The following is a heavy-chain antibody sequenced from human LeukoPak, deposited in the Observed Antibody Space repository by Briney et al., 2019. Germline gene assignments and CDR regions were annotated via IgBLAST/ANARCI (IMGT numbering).Heavy chain of an antibody. J-gene: IGHJ4*02. V-gene: IGHV1-2*02. CDR1: GYTFTGYY. CDR3: ARVGRAYFDY. D-gene: IGHD2-15*01. Sequence: ASVKVSCKASGYTFTGYYMHWVRQAPGQGLEWMGWINPNSGGTNCAQKFQGRVTITADESASTAYMELSSLRSEDTAVYYCARVGRAYFDYWGQGTLVTVSS. CDR2: INPNSGGT.